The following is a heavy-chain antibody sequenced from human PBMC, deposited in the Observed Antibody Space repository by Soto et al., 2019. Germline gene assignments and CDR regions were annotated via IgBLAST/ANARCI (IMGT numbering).Heavy chain of an antibody. CDR2: IYYSGST. CDR1: GGSISSGGYY. V-gene: IGHV4-31*03. J-gene: IGHJ4*02. Sequence: QVQLQESGPGLVKPSQTLSLTCTVSGGSISSGGYYWSWIRQHPGKGLEWIGYIYYSGSTYYNPSLKNRVTISVDTPKNQFFLKMRCLNGAGTAVYYCARNHYDSSCYSPAYQRTRWFDYWGQGTLVTVSS. D-gene: IGHD3-22*01. CDR3: ARNHYDSSCYSPAYQRTRWFDY.